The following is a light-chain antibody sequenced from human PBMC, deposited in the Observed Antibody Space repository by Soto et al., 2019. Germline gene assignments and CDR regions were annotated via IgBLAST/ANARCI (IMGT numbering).Light chain of an antibody. J-gene: IGKJ1*01. CDR3: QQYKSWPET. V-gene: IGKV3-15*01. Sequence: EIVMTQSRVTLSVSPGERATLFCSASQSVRSSLAWYQQKPGQAPRLFIYDASTRATGIPARFSGSGSGTEFTLTISSLQSEDFAVYYCQQYKSWPETFGQGTKVDI. CDR1: QSVRSS. CDR2: DAS.